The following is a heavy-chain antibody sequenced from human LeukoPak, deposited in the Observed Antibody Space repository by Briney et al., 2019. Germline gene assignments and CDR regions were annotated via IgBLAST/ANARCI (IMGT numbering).Heavy chain of an antibody. D-gene: IGHD3-10*02. CDR1: GFTFSDYA. V-gene: IGHV3-23*01. J-gene: IGHJ6*04. CDR2: ISGGSSGST. Sequence: GGSLRLSCAASGFTFSDYAMSWVRQAPGKGLEWLSVISGGSSGSTYYADSVTGRFTVSRDNAKNSLYLQMNSLRAEDTAVYYRAELGITMIGGVWGKGTTVTISS. CDR3: AELGITMIGGV.